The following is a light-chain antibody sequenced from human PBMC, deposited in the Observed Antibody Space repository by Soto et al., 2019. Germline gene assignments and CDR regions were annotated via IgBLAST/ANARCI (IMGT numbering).Light chain of an antibody. J-gene: IGKJ2*01. CDR1: QSVSSN. Sequence: EIVMTQSPATLSVSPGERATLSCRASQSVSSNLAWYQQKPGQAPRLLIYGASTRATGIPARFSGSGSGTEFTLTISSLQSEDFAVYYWQQYNNRPPYTFGQGTKLEIK. V-gene: IGKV3D-15*01. CDR2: GAS. CDR3: QQYNNRPPYT.